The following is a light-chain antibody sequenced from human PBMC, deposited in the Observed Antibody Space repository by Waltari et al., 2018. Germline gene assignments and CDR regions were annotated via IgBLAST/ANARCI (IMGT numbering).Light chain of an antibody. V-gene: IGKV3-15*01. CDR1: QSIGND. CDR3: QQYSNWPPLS. CDR2: AAS. J-gene: IGKJ4*01. Sequence: EVVMTQSPVTLSVSPGDRATLSCRASQSIGNDLAWYQQRPGQAPRLLIYAASTRAIGVPPRFSGTGSGTEFALTISSLQSEDFAVYYCQQYSNWPPLSFGGGTKVEI.